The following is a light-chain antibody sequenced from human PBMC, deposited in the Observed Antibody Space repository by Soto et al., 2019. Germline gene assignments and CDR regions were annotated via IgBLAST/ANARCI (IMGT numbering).Light chain of an antibody. Sequence: EIVLTQSPATLSLSPGDRATLSCGASQSVSSRYLAWYQQKPGLAPRLLIYDASTRATGIPDRFSGSGSGTDFTLTISRIEPEDFAMYYCQQYRNLTPNTFGQGTKLEIK. CDR3: QQYRNLTPNT. J-gene: IGKJ2*01. CDR2: DAS. CDR1: QSVSSRY. V-gene: IGKV3D-20*01.